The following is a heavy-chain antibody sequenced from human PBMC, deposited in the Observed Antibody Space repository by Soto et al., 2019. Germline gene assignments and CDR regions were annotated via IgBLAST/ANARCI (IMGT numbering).Heavy chain of an antibody. CDR1: GFTFSDYY. CDR2: ISSSGSTI. J-gene: IGHJ6*03. D-gene: IGHD6-6*01. CDR3: ARDSYSSSSRDNYMDV. Sequence: GGSLRLSCAASGFTFSDYYMSWIRQAPGKGLEWVSYISSSGSTIYYADSVKGRFTISRDNAKNSLYLQMNSLRAEDTAVYYCARDSYSSSSRDNYMDVWGKGTTVTVSS. V-gene: IGHV3-11*01.